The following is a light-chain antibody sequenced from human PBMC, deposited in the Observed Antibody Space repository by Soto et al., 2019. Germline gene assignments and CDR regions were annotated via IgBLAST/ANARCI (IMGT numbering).Light chain of an antibody. Sequence: EIVLTQSPGTLSVSPGERATLSCRASQSVSSKLAWYQQKPGQAPRLLFYGASTGATGIPARFIGSGSETEFTLPFFSLLSEYFAVYYCQQYNNWPGTVGQGTKVDIK. CDR1: QSVSSK. V-gene: IGKV3-15*01. J-gene: IGKJ1*01. CDR3: QQYNNWPGT. CDR2: GAS.